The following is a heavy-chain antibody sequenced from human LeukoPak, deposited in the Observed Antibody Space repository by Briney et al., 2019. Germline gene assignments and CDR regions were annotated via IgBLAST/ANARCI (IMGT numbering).Heavy chain of an antibody. Sequence: GASVKVSCKASGYTFTSYATNWVRQAPGQGLEWMGWINTNTGNPTYAQGFTGRFVFSLDTSVSTAYLQISGLKADDTAVYYCGRDPKLGIRGYTYGYIDFWGQGTLVTVSS. CDR2: INTNTGNP. V-gene: IGHV7-4-1*02. CDR1: GYTFTSYA. D-gene: IGHD5-18*01. J-gene: IGHJ4*02. CDR3: GRDPKLGIRGYTYGYIDF.